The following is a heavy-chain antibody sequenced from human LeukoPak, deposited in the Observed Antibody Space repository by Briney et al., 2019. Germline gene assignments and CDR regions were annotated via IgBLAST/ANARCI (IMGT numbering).Heavy chain of an antibody. V-gene: IGHV3-30*03. Sequence: GGSLRLSCAASGFTFSSYGMHWVRQAPGKGLEWVAVISYDGSNRYYADSVKGRFTISRDTSKNTLYLQMNSLRAEDTAVYYCAIGGSYCGYWGQGTLVTVSS. CDR1: GFTFSSYG. CDR3: AIGGSYCGY. CDR2: ISYDGSNR. J-gene: IGHJ4*02. D-gene: IGHD1-26*01.